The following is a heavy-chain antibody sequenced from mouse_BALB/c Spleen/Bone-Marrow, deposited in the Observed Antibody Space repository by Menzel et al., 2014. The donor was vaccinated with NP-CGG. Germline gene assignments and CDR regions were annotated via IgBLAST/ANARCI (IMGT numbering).Heavy chain of an antibody. CDR1: GYTFTSYW. CDR2: INPSNGRT. J-gene: IGHJ2*01. Sequence: QVQLQQPGAGLVKPGASVKLSCKASGYTFTSYWMHWVKQRPGQGLEWIGEINPSNGRTNYNEKFKNKATLTVDKSSSTAYMQLSSLTSEDSAVYYCARTYFDYWGQGTTLTVSS. CDR3: ARTYFDY. V-gene: IGHV1S81*02.